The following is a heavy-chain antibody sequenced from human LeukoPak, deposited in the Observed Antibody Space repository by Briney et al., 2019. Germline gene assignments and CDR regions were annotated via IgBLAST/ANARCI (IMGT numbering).Heavy chain of an antibody. J-gene: IGHJ4*02. V-gene: IGHV3-23*01. CDR2: ISGSGGST. CDR1: GFTFSSYA. Sequence: GGSLRLSCAASGFTFSSYAMSWVRQAPGKGLEWVSAISGSGGSTYYADSVKGRFTISRDNSKNTLYLQMNSLRAEDTAVYYCAKGGADTAMRGLFFDYWGQGTLVTVSS. D-gene: IGHD5-18*01. CDR3: AKGGADTAMRGLFFDY.